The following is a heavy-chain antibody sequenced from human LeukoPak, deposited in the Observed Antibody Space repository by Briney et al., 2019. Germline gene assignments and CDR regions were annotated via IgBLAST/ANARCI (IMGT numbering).Heavy chain of an antibody. Sequence: GGSLRLSCAASGFTSSHYWMSWVRQAPGKGLEWVSTISGSDDGTYYADSVRGRFTISRDNSKNTLYLQMKALRDEDTATYYCAKRGPIYSSTPGNYFDYWGQGTLVTVSS. CDR3: AKRGPIYSSTPGNYFDY. D-gene: IGHD3-10*01. J-gene: IGHJ4*02. CDR1: GFTSSHYW. CDR2: ISGSDDGT. V-gene: IGHV3-23*01.